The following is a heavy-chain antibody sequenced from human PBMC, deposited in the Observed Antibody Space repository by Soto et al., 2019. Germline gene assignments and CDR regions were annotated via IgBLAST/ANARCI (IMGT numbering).Heavy chain of an antibody. CDR1: VFTFSSYA. Sequence: PVVSLRLSFAASVFTFSSYAMSWVRQAPGKGLEWVSAISGSGGSTYYADSVKGRFTISRDNSKNSLYLQMNSLRAEDTAVYYCANSIFGPPGIWGQGTMVTVSS. D-gene: IGHD3-9*01. CDR2: ISGSGGST. CDR3: ANSIFGPPGI. J-gene: IGHJ3*02. V-gene: IGHV3-23*01.